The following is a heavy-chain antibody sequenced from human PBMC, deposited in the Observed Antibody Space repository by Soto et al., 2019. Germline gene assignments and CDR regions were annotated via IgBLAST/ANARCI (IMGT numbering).Heavy chain of an antibody. J-gene: IGHJ4*02. CDR2: IDESGGGT. V-gene: IGHV3-23*01. CDR1: GFTFTSYA. Sequence: GGSLRLSCVVSGFTFTSYAMRWIRQAPGKGLEWVSSIDESGGGTYHTASVKGRLTISKDTSKNQVVLTMTNMDPVDTATYYCARGYLGSSGYYHLDYWGQGTLVTVSS. CDR3: ARGYLGSSGYYHLDY. D-gene: IGHD3-22*01.